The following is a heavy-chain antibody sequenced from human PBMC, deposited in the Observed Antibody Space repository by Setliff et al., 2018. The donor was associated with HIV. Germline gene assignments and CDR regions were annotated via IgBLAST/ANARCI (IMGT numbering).Heavy chain of an antibody. CDR2: INHRGIA. CDR3: ARVLLGSFDP. V-gene: IGHV4-34*01. CDR1: GGSFSGYY. J-gene: IGHJ5*02. Sequence: SETLSLTCAVYGGSFSGYYWTWIRQSPSGLEWIGEINHRGIANSSPSLKSRVTISVDTSKNQFSLKLSSVTAADTAVYYCARVLLGSFDPWGQGTLVTVSS.